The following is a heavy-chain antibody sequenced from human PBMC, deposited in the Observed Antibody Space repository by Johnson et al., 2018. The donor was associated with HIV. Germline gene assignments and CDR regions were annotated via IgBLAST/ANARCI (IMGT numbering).Heavy chain of an antibody. CDR3: ARDRGYWDAFDI. CDR1: GFNVTSHY. Sequence: MMLVESGGALVQPGGSLRLSCAASGFNVTSHYMNWVRQAPGKGLEWVSLIYSGGTIYYADSVKGRFSISRDNAKNSLYLQMNSLRAEDTAVYYCARDRGYWDAFDIWGQGTMVTVSS. CDR2: IYSGGTI. D-gene: IGHD3-22*01. V-gene: IGHV3-66*01. J-gene: IGHJ3*02.